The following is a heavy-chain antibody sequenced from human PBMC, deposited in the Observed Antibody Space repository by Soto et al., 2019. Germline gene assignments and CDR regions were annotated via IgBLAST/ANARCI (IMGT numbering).Heavy chain of an antibody. V-gene: IGHV4-39*02. CDR3: ARVDINGGLDS. J-gene: IGHJ5*01. D-gene: IGHD2-15*01. CDR1: GGSISTYY. CDR2: IYYRGNT. Sequence: SETLSLTCTVSGGSISTYYWGWICQPPGKGLEWIGSIYYRGNTFYNPSLRSRVTISVDTSKNHFSMNLSSVTAADTDVYYFARVDINGGLDSWGKGTLVPAPS.